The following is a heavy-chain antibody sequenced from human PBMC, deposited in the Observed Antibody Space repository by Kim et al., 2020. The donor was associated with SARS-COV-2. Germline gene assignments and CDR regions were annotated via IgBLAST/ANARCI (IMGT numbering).Heavy chain of an antibody. J-gene: IGHJ6*02. V-gene: IGHV3-15*01. Sequence: GGSLRLSCAASGFTFTYASMTWVRQAPGKGLEWIGRIKGKSDRGTTDYAAPVKGRFTISRDDSEDTLYLEMNSLKTEDTAVYYCTTDLRGTSVTDSYYFYGMDFWGQGTTVTVSS. CDR1: GFTFTYAS. CDR3: TTDLRGTSVTDSYYFYGMDF. D-gene: IGHD4-17*01. CDR2: IKGKSDRGTT.